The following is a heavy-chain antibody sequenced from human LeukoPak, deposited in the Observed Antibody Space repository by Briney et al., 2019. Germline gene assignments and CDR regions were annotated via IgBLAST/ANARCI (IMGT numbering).Heavy chain of an antibody. CDR2: IWFDGSNK. V-gene: IGHV3-33*01. CDR3: SRDHTNYYDSSGYSPIDY. Sequence: GRSLRLSCAVSGFTFSNYGIHWVRQAPGKGLDWEAVIWFDGSNKYYADSVKGRLTISRDNSKNTLYLQMNSLRAEDTAVYYCSRDHTNYYDSSGYSPIDYWGQGTLVTVSS. J-gene: IGHJ4*02. D-gene: IGHD3-22*01. CDR1: GFTFSNYG.